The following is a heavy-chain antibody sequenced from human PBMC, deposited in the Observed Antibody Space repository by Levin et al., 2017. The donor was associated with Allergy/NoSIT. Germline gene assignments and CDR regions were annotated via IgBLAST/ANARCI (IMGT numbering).Heavy chain of an antibody. CDR1: GGSISSSSYY. J-gene: IGHJ6*02. V-gene: IGHV4-39*07. CDR3: ASLLEWLLLDYYYYGMDV. CDR2: IYYSGST. D-gene: IGHD3-3*01. Sequence: PGGSLRLSCTVSGGSISSSSYYWGWIRQPPGKGLEWIGSIYYSGSTYYNPSLKSRVTISVDTSKNQFSLKLSSVTAADTAVYYCASLLEWLLLDYYYYGMDVWGQGTTVTVSS.